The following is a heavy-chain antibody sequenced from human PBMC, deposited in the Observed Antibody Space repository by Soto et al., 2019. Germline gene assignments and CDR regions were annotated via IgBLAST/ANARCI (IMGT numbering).Heavy chain of an antibody. CDR3: AGGDYYHSSGYYFYYYTMDV. CDR1: GASVSDYY. CDR2: IYKNGYS. Sequence: PSETLSLTCIVSGASVSDYYWSWIRQSPGKGLDWIGYIYKNGYSSYNPSLRSRATMSLDTSKNQVSLKLTSVTAADTAVYYCAGGDYYHSSGYYFYYYTMDVWGQGTTVTVSS. J-gene: IGHJ6*02. D-gene: IGHD3-22*01. V-gene: IGHV4-59*04.